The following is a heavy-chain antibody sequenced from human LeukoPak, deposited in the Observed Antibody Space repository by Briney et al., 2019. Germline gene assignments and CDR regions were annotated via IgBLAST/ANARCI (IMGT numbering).Heavy chain of an antibody. CDR3: ARDRIAAAGTFDY. CDR2: IKQDGSEK. V-gene: IGHV3-7*01. Sequence: GGSLRLSCAASGFTFSSYWMSWVRQAPGKGLEWVANIKQDGSEKYYVDSVKGRFTISRVNAKNSLYLQMNSLRAEDTAVYYCARDRIAAAGTFDYWGQGTLVTVSS. J-gene: IGHJ4*02. D-gene: IGHD6-13*01. CDR1: GFTFSSYW.